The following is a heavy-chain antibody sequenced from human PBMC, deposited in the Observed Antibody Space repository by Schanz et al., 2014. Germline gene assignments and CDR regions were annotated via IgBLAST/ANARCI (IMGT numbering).Heavy chain of an antibody. CDR2: NSTSNGNT. CDR1: GYTFTSYG. V-gene: IGHV1-18*01. CDR3: ARVQDDILTGSEYYYGMDV. D-gene: IGHD3-9*01. J-gene: IGHJ6*02. Sequence: QVQLVQSGAEVKKPGASVKVSCKASGYTFTSYGVIWVRQAPGQGLEWMGWNSTSNGNTNYIQKLQGRVTMTTDTSTSTAYMELRSLRSDDTAVYYCARVQDDILTGSEYYYGMDVWGQGTTVTVSS.